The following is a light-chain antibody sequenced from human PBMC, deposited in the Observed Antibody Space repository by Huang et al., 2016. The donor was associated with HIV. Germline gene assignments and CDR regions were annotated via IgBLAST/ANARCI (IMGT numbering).Light chain of an antibody. CDR1: QGIRND. V-gene: IGKV1-6*01. CDR2: ATS. J-gene: IGKJ1*01. Sequence: AIQMTQSPASLSASVVDRVTITCRASQGIRNDLAWYQQRLGKAPKLLVSATSHLQSVVPSRFSGSGSGTQFTLTISSLQPEDFATYYCLQSYTYPWTFGRGTKVEI. CDR3: LQSYTYPWT.